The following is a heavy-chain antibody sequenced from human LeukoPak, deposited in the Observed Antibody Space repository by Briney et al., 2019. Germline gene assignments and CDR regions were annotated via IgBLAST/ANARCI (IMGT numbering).Heavy chain of an antibody. J-gene: IGHJ4*02. Sequence: GGSLRLSCAASGFTVSSHHMSWGRQAPGPGLEGVSVIYSGGSTAYADSVKGRFTISRDNSKNTLYLQMNSLRAEDTAVYHCARGPAGYNWGQGTLVTVSS. CDR2: IYSGGST. V-gene: IGHV3-53*01. CDR1: GFTVSSHH. D-gene: IGHD1-1*01. CDR3: ARGPAGYN.